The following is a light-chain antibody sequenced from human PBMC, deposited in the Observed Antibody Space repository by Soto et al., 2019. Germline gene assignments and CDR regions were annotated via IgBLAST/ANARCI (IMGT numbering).Light chain of an antibody. CDR1: QSVSSSS. J-gene: IGKJ1*01. Sequence: EIVLTQSPGTLSLSPGERATLSCRASQSVSSSSFAWYQQKPGQAPRLLIYGASSRATGIPDRFSGSGSGTDFTLTISRLEPEDFAVYYCQQYGSSGTFGQGTKVDI. CDR2: GAS. V-gene: IGKV3-20*01. CDR3: QQYGSSGT.